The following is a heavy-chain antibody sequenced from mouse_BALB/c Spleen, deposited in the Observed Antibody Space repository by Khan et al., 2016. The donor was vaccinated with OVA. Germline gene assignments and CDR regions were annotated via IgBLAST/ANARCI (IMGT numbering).Heavy chain of an antibody. J-gene: IGHJ4*01. D-gene: IGHD2-12*01. CDR1: GYTFTTAG. CDR2: INTHSGVP. V-gene: IGHV9-4*02. CDR3: GKVGAVYYRTVGGAIEN. Sequence: QIQLVQSGPELKKPGETVRISCKASGYTFTTAGIQWVQKMPGKGLKWIGWINTHSGVPKYAEDFKGRFAFSLEISVNTAYLQITNLKYEDTATSVGGKVGAVYYRTVGGAIENWGQGTSVTVSS.